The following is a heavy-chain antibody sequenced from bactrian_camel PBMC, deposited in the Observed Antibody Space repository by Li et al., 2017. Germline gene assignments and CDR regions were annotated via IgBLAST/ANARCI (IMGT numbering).Heavy chain of an antibody. CDR2: INSGGGST. Sequence: VQLVESGGGSVQPGGSLRLSCAASGFTFSMHTMTWVRQAPGKGLEWVSYINSGGGSTFYAEHVKGRFTISRDNAKNTLYLQLNSLKTEDTAMYYCVKDRPYGSSWYPPDFGYGGQGTQVTVS. V-gene: IGHV3S31*01. J-gene: IGHJ6*01. D-gene: IGHD6*01. CDR1: GFTFSMHT. CDR3: VKDRPYGSSWYPPDFGY.